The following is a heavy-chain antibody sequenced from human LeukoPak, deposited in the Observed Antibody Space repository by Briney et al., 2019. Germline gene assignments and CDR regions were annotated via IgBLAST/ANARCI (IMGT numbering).Heavy chain of an antibody. CDR1: GGSISSGRYY. V-gene: IGHV4-61*02. D-gene: IGHD6-6*01. Sequence: SQTLSLTCTVSGGSISSGRYYWSWIRQPAGTGLEWIGRIYTSGNTNYNPSLKSRVTISVDTSKNQFSLKLSSVTAADTAVYYCARETLAGRPSLSEYYFDYWGQGTLVTVSS. CDR3: ARETLAGRPSLSEYYFDY. J-gene: IGHJ4*02. CDR2: IYTSGNT.